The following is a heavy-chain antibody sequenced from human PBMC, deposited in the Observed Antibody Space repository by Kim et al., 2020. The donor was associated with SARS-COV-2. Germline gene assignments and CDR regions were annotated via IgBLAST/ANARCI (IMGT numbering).Heavy chain of an antibody. D-gene: IGHD2-2*01. Sequence: GGSLRLSCVVSGFTFSHSWMAWVRQAPGKGLEWVANIEGDGGERNYVDSVKGRFTISRDNVRNSLYLQLDRLRAEDSAVYYCARDIGYDTFDSWGQGTLVTVSS. V-gene: IGHV3-7*03. CDR2: IEGDGGER. CDR3: ARDIGYDTFDS. J-gene: IGHJ4*02. CDR1: GFTFSHSW.